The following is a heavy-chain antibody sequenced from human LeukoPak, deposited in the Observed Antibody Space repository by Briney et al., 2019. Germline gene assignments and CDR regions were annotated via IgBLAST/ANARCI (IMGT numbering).Heavy chain of an antibody. D-gene: IGHD3-3*01. CDR1: GFTFSSYW. Sequence: GGSLTLSCAASGFTFSSYWMHWVRQAPGKGLVWVSRINSDGSSTSYADSVKGRFTISRDNAKNTLYLQMNSLRAEDTAVYYCAHYDFWSGYKNWGQGTLVTVSS. CDR3: AHYDFWSGYKN. CDR2: INSDGSST. J-gene: IGHJ4*02. V-gene: IGHV3-74*01.